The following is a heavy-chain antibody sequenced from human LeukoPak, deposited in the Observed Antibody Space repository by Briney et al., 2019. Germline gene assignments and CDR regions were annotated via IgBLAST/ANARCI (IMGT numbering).Heavy chain of an antibody. CDR1: GYTFTNYA. V-gene: IGHV1-18*01. Sequence: ASVKVSCNASGYTFTNYAITWVRQAPGQGLEWMGWISAYNGDTNSAQRLQGRVTMTTDTSTSTVYMELRSLTSDDTAVYYCARGGGTYGGWFDPWGQGTLVTVPS. CDR3: ARGGGTYGGWFDP. D-gene: IGHD1-26*01. J-gene: IGHJ5*02. CDR2: ISAYNGDT.